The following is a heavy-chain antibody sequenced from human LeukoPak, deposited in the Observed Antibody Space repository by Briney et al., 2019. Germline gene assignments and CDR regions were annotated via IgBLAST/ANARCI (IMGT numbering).Heavy chain of an antibody. CDR3: ARVSGYSGTWYVDY. J-gene: IGHJ4*02. CDR2: IWYDGSNK. Sequence: GGSLRLSCVASGFTFKSYGMHWVRQAPGKGLEWVAIIWYDGSNKYYADFVKGRFTTSRDNSKNTLYLRMNSLRADDTAVYYCARVSGYSGTWYVDYWGQGTQVTLS. D-gene: IGHD6-13*01. V-gene: IGHV3-33*01. CDR1: GFTFKSYG.